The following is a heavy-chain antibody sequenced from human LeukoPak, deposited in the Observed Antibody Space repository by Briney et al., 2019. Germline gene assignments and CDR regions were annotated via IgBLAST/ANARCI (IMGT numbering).Heavy chain of an antibody. J-gene: IGHJ6*02. D-gene: IGHD4-17*01. CDR2: ISGSGGST. CDR3: AKTPSDYGDSYYYGMDV. Sequence: GGSLRLSCAASGFTFSSYAMIWVRQAPGKGLEWVSAISGSGGSTYYADSVKGRCTISRDNSKNTLHLQMNSLRAEDTAVYYCAKTPSDYGDSYYYGMDVWGQGTTVTVSS. CDR1: GFTFSSYA. V-gene: IGHV3-23*01.